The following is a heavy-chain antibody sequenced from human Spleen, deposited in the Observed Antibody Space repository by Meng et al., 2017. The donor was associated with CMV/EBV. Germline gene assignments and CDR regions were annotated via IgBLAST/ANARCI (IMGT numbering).Heavy chain of an antibody. D-gene: IGHD2-15*01. CDR3: AREPRGRAYYFDY. V-gene: IGHV1-18*01. CDR1: GYTFTRNG. CDR2: ISPDNGKT. J-gene: IGHJ4*02. Sequence: ASVKVSCKASGYTFTRNGISWVRQAPGQGLEWMGLISPDNGKTNYARRFQGRVTMTADTSTSTTYLELRSLRSDDTAVYYCAREPRGRAYYFDYWGQGTPVTVSS.